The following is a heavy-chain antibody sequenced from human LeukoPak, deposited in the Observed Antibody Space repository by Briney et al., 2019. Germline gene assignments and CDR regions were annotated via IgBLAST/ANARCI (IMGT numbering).Heavy chain of an antibody. D-gene: IGHD2-15*01. CDR3: ARLARVDPFDY. J-gene: IGHJ4*02. CDR2: VIPMFGPA. CDR1: GGTFNSYG. V-gene: IGHV1-69*05. Sequence: ASVKVSCKAPGGTFNSYGTSWVRQAPGQGLEWMGGVIPMFGPAKYAPKFQGRATMTTDASTSTAYMVLNSLRSEDTAVYYCARLARVDPFDYWGQGTLVTVSS.